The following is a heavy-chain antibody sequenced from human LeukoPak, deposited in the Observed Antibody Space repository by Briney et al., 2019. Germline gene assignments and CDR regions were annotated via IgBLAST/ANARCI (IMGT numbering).Heavy chain of an antibody. CDR2: IYYSGST. J-gene: IGHJ4*02. CDR1: GGSISSGGYY. D-gene: IGHD4-17*01. V-gene: IGHV4-31*03. Sequence: SETLSLTCTVSGGSISSGGYYWSWIRQHPGKGLEWIGYIYYSGSTYYNPSLKSRVTISVDTSKNQFSLKLSSVTAADTAVYYCARGDDYGDFGGFDYWGQGTLVTVSS. CDR3: ARGDDYGDFGGFDY.